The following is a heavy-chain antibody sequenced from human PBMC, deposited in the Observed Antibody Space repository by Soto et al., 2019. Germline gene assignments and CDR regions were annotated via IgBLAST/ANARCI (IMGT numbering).Heavy chain of an antibody. V-gene: IGHV2-5*02. CDR1: GFSLSTSGVG. D-gene: IGHD2-15*01. J-gene: IGHJ6*02. CDR2: IYLDDDK. Sequence: QITLKESGPPLVKPTQTLTLTCTFSGFSLSTSGVGVAWILQPPGKDLEWFALIYLDDDKRYRPSMESRLTITKDTSKTQVVLTMANIESVDTATYYCAYLPCSGGSCYCFSFSGMDVWGQGTTVTVSS. CDR3: AYLPCSGGSCYCFSFSGMDV.